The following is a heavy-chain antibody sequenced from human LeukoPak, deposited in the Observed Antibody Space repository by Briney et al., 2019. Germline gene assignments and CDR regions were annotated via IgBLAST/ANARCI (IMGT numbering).Heavy chain of an antibody. J-gene: IGHJ6*02. CDR1: GGSFSGYY. V-gene: IGHV4-34*01. D-gene: IGHD6-6*01. Sequence: SETLSLTCAVYGGSFSGYYWSWIRQPPGKGLEWIGEINHSGSTNYNPSLKSRVTISVDTSKNQFSLKLSSVTAADTAVYYCARPEYSSSSGYYGMDVWGQGTKVSVSS. CDR3: ARPEYSSSSGYYGMDV. CDR2: INHSGST.